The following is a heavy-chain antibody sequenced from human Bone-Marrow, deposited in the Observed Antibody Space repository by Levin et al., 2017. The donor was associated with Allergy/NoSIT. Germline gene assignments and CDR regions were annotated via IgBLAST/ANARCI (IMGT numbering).Heavy chain of an antibody. V-gene: IGHV3-64*01. CDR1: GFTFSSYA. CDR3: AREGGYSSGWFDAFDI. Sequence: GESLKISCAASGFTFSSYAMHWVRQAPGKGLEYVSAISSNGGSTYYANSVKGRFTISRDNSKNTLYLQMGSLRAEDMAVYYCAREGGYSSGWFDAFDIWGQGTMVTVSS. CDR2: ISSNGGST. J-gene: IGHJ3*02. D-gene: IGHD6-19*01.